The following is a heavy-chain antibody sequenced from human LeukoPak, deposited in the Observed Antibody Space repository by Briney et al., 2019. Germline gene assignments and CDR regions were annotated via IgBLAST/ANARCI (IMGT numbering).Heavy chain of an antibody. CDR1: GFTLSSYW. D-gene: IGHD6-6*01. CDR3: ARAVAARSSY. CDR2: INQDGSQK. J-gene: IGHJ4*02. Sequence: PGGSLRLCCAASGFTLSSYWMSWVRQAPGKGLEWVANINQDGSQKYYADSVKGRFTISRDNAKNSLYLQMNSLRAEDTAVYYCARAVAARSSYWGQGTLVTVSS. V-gene: IGHV3-7*01.